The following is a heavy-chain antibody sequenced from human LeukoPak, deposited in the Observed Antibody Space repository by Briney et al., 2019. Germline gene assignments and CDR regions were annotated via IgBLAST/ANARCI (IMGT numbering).Heavy chain of an antibody. D-gene: IGHD4-23*01. Sequence: PGGSLRLSCTVSGFTVSSNSMSWVRQAPGKGLEWVSFIYSDNTHYSDSVKGRFTISRDNAKNTLYLQMNSLRAEDTAVYYCARYYGGNRPIDYWGQGTLVTVSS. CDR2: IYSDNT. CDR1: GFTVSSNS. V-gene: IGHV3-53*01. J-gene: IGHJ4*02. CDR3: ARYYGGNRPIDY.